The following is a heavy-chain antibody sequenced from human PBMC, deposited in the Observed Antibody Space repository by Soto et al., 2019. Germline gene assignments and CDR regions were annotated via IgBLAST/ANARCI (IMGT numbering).Heavy chain of an antibody. CDR1: GFTFSSYG. CDR2: IWYDGSKK. V-gene: IGHV3-33*01. J-gene: IGHJ4*02. Sequence: QVQLVESGGGVVQPGRSLRLSCAASGFTFSSYGMHWVRQAPGKGLEWVAVIWYDGSKKYYADSVKGRFTISRDNSKNTLYLQMPSLRAEDTAVYYCARGMGPGDYWGQGTLVTVSS. D-gene: IGHD1-26*01. CDR3: ARGMGPGDY.